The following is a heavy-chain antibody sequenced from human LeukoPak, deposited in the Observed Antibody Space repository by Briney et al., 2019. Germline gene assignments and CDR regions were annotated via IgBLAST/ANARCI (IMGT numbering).Heavy chain of an antibody. CDR1: GYTFTGYY. J-gene: IGHJ3*02. V-gene: IGHV1-2*04. CDR3: ARDRALLYYYDSSGTDAFDI. Sequence: GASVKVSCEASGYTFTGYYMHWVRQAPGQGLEWMGWINPNSGGTNYAQKFQGWVTMTRDTSISTAYMELSRLRSDDTPVYYCARDRALLYYYDSSGTDAFDIWGQGTMVTVSS. D-gene: IGHD3-22*01. CDR2: INPNSGGT.